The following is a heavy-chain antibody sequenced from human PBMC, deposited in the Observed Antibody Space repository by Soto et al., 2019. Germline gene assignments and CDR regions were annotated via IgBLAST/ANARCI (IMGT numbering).Heavy chain of an antibody. Sequence: SETLSLTCALSRVSIYSGGYSWSWIRQPPGKGLEWIGYIYHSGSTYYNPSLKSRIAISIDRSKNQLSLKLSSVTAADTAVYYCARGMTTVTTLDYWGQGTLVTVS. J-gene: IGHJ4*02. CDR1: RVSIYSGGYS. V-gene: IGHV4-30-2*01. D-gene: IGHD4-4*01. CDR3: ARGMTTVTTLDY. CDR2: IYHSGST.